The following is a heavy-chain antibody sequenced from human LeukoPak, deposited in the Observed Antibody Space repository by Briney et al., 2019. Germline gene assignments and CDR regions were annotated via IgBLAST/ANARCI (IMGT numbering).Heavy chain of an antibody. CDR2: IYYSGST. V-gene: IGHV4-39*01. CDR3: ARRKLKWLLRTWFDP. CDR1: GASISGSSYY. Sequence: SETLSLTCTVSGASISGSSYYWGWIRQPPGKGLEWIGSIYYSGSTYYNPSLKSRVTISVDTSKNQFSLKLSSVTAADTAVYYCARRKLKWLLRTWFDPWGQGTLVTVSS. D-gene: IGHD3-3*01. J-gene: IGHJ5*02.